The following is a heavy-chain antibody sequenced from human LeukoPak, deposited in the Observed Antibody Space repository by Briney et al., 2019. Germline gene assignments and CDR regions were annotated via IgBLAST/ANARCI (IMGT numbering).Heavy chain of an antibody. J-gene: IGHJ5*02. CDR1: GFTFSDYY. Sequence: PGGSLRLSCAASGFTFSDYYMSWICQAPWKGLEWVSYISSSGSTIYYADSVKGRFTISRDNAKNSLYLQMNSLRAEDTAVYYCARASRYGLNWFDPWGQGTLVTVSS. D-gene: IGHD3-10*01. CDR3: ARASRYGLNWFDP. V-gene: IGHV3-11*04. CDR2: ISSSGSTI.